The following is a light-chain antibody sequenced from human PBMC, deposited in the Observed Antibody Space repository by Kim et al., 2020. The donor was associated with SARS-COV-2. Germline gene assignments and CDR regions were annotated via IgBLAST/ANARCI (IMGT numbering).Light chain of an antibody. CDR1: SGHSSYA. V-gene: IGLV4-69*01. CDR3: QTWGTGIVV. J-gene: IGLJ2*01. Sequence: ASVKLTCTLSSGHSSYAIAWHQQQPEKGPRYLMKLNSDGSHSKGDGIPDRLSGSSSGAERYLTISSLQSEDEADYYCQTWGTGIVVFGGGTQLTVL. CDR2: LNSDGSH.